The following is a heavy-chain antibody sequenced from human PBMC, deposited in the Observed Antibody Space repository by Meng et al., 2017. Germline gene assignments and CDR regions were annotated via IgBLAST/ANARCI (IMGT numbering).Heavy chain of an antibody. D-gene: IGHD3-22*01. CDR3: AKNSVSSGYHYRD. J-gene: IGHJ4*02. CDR1: GFTFSSYA. Sequence: VQLVGSGEGLVRPGGALRLSCAASGFTFSSYAMSWVRQAPGKGLEWVSAISGSGGSTYYEDSVKGRFTISRDNSKNMLFLQINSLRGEDTAIYYCAKNSVSSGYHYRDWGQGTLVTVSS. V-gene: IGHV3-23*04. CDR2: ISGSGGST.